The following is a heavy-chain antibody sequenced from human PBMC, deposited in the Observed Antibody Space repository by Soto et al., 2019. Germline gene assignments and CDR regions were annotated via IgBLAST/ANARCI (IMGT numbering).Heavy chain of an antibody. CDR3: GRVLATVTWFDY. V-gene: IGHV4-61*01. J-gene: IGHJ4*02. CDR1: GDSVSSGSYY. CDR2: IYYSGST. D-gene: IGHD4-17*01. Sequence: KPSETLSLTSTVSGDSVSSGSYYWSWIRQPPGKGLEWIGYIYYSGSTNYNPSLKSRVTISVDTSKNQFSLKLSSVTAADTAVYYCGRVLATVTWFDYWGQGTLGTVSS.